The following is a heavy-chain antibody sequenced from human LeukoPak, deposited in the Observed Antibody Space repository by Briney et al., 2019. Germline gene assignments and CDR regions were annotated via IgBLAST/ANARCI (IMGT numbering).Heavy chain of an antibody. CDR1: GGSISSGGYY. CDR3: ARADGYCSSTSCYEGYFDL. CDR2: IYHSGST. D-gene: IGHD2-2*03. Sequence: PSETLSLTCTVSGGSISSGGYYWSWIRQPPGKGLEWIGYIYHSGSTYYNPSLKSRVTISVDTSKNQFSLKLSSVTAADTAVYYCARADGYCSSTSCYEGYFDLWGRGTLVTVSS. V-gene: IGHV4-30-2*01. J-gene: IGHJ2*01.